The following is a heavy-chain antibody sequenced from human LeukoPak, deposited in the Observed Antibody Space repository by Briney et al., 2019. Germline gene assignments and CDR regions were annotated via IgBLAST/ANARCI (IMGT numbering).Heavy chain of an antibody. CDR1: GYTFTGYY. D-gene: IGHD1-14*01. CDR2: INPNSGGT. Sequence: GASVKVSCKASGYTFTGYYMHWVRQAPGQGLEWMGWINPNSGGTNYAQKFQGRVTMTRDTSISTAYLEVSRLRSDDTAVYYCARGRGIGGYYYYYYMDVWGKGTTVTVSS. J-gene: IGHJ6*03. V-gene: IGHV1-2*02. CDR3: ARGRGIGGYYYYYYMDV.